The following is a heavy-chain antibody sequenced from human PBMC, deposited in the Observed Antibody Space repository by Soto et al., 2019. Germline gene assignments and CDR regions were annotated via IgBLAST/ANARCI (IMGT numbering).Heavy chain of an antibody. V-gene: IGHV3-66*01. D-gene: IGHD3-22*01. CDR1: GFTVSSNY. J-gene: IGHJ3*02. CDR2: IYSGGST. Sequence: GGSLRLSCAASGFTVSSNYMSWVRQAPGKGLEWVSVIYSGGSTYYADSVKGRFTISRDNSKNTLYLQMNSLRAEDTAVYYCARVEVVITAFDIWGQGTMVTVSS. CDR3: ARVEVVITAFDI.